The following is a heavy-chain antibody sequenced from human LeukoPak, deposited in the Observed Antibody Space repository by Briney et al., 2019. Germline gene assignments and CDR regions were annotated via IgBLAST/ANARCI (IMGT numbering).Heavy chain of an antibody. V-gene: IGHV3-7*01. CDR3: ARENYSSGWYGVLYYYYMDV. Sequence: GGSLRLSCAASGFTFSSYWVSWVRQAPGKGLEWVANIKQDGSEKYYVDSVKGRFTISRDNAKNSLYLQMNSLRAEDTAVYYCARENYSSGWYGVLYYYYMDVWGKGTTVTVSS. CDR1: GFTFSSYW. D-gene: IGHD6-19*01. J-gene: IGHJ6*03. CDR2: IKQDGSEK.